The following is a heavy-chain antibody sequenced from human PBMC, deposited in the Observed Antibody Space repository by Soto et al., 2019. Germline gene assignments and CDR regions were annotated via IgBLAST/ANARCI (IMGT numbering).Heavy chain of an antibody. CDR2: IWYYGSNK. D-gene: IGHD3-10*01. Sequence: GSLRLSCAAPGFSFSSYGMHWVRQAPGKGLEWVAVIWYYGSNKYYADSVKGRFTISRDNSKNTLYLQMNSLRAEDTAVYYCASDLHYHSQLLWFGELSVATVAPYGMDVWGQGTTVTVSS. J-gene: IGHJ6*02. V-gene: IGHV3-33*01. CDR1: GFSFSSYG. CDR3: ASDLHYHSQLLWFGELSVATVAPYGMDV.